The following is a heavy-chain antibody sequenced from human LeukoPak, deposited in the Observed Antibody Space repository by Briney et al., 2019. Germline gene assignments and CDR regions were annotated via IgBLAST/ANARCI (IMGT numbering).Heavy chain of an antibody. J-gene: IGHJ4*02. CDR3: AKDLGDEGGWGFPGS. Sequence: GGCLRLACVASGFTMSSFATSWVRQAPGKGLEWVSSISGSGGDTYYADSVKGRFIISRDNSKNTLYLQMNSLRAEDTAVFYCAKDLGDEGGWGFPGSWGQGTLVTVSS. V-gene: IGHV3-23*01. CDR2: ISGSGGDT. D-gene: IGHD3-10*01. CDR1: GFTMSSFA.